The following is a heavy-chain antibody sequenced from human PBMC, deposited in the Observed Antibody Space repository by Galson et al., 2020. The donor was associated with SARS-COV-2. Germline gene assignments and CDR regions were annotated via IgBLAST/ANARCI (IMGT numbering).Heavy chain of an antibody. CDR3: AREYSSSTTNAGHGYYYGMDV. CDR2: INPNSGGT. V-gene: IGHV1-2*04. CDR1: GYTFTGYY. D-gene: IGHD6-6*01. J-gene: IGHJ6*02. Sequence: ASVKVSCTASGYTFTGYYMHWVRQAPGQGLEWMGWINPNSGGTNSAQKFQGWVTMTRDTSISPAYMELSRLRSDDTAMYYCAREYSSSTTNAGHGYYYGMDVGGQGTTVTVSS.